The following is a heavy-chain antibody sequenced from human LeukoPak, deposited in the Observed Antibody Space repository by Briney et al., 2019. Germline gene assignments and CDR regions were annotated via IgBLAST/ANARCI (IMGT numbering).Heavy chain of an antibody. J-gene: IGHJ4*02. CDR3: ARLHAALASLPLDY. V-gene: IGHV4-61*01. D-gene: IGHD5-12*01. CDR2: FYYSGST. CDR1: GGSVSSGSYY. Sequence: SETLSLTCTVSGGSVSSGSYYWSWIRQPPGKGLEWIGYFYYSGSTNYNPSLKSRVTMSVDTSKNQFSLKLNSVTAADTAVYYCARLHAALASLPLDYWGQGTLVTVSS.